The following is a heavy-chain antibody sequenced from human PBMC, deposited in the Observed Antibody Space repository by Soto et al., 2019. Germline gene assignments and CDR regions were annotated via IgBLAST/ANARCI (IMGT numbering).Heavy chain of an antibody. D-gene: IGHD5-18*01. J-gene: IGHJ4*02. CDR2: IYYSGST. Sequence: PSETLSLTCTVSGGSISSSSYYWGWIRQPPGKGLEWIGSIYYSGSTYYNPSLKSRVTISVDTSKNQFSLKLSSVTAADTAVYYCATLKLWSYYFDYWGQRTLVTVSS. V-gene: IGHV4-39*01. CDR1: GGSISSSSYY. CDR3: ATLKLWSYYFDY.